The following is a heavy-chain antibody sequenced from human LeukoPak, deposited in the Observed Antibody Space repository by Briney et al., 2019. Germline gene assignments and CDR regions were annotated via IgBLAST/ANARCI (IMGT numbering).Heavy chain of an antibody. CDR3: AKVSRDRKGPLDS. D-gene: IGHD1-14*01. CDR1: GFNFDNYF. CDR2: ISGNGGTT. V-gene: IGHV3-43*02. J-gene: IGHJ4*02. Sequence: PGGSLRLSCAASGFNFDNYFMHWVRQAPGKGLEWVSLISGNGGTTYYADSVKGRFTISRDNSKNPLYLQMNSLRTEDTALYYCAKVSRDRKGPLDSWGQGTLVTVSS.